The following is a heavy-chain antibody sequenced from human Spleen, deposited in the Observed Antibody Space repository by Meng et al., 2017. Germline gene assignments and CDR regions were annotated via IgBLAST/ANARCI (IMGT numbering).Heavy chain of an antibody. J-gene: IGHJ4*02. D-gene: IGHD6-19*01. CDR1: GYSISSGYY. Sequence: SETLSLTCTVSGYSISSGYYWGWIRQPPGKGLEWIGSIYHSGSTYYNPSLRSRFTITLDTSKSQFSLKLNSVTAADTAVYYCARARGSGWYFDSWGQGTLVTVSS. CDR3: ARARGSGWYFDS. V-gene: IGHV4-38-2*02. CDR2: IYHSGST.